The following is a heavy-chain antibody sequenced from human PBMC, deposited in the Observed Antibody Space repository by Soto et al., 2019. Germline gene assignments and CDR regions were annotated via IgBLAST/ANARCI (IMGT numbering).Heavy chain of an antibody. Sequence: PGGSLRLSCSASGFTFSSYAMHWVRQAPGKGLEYVSAISSNGGSTYYADSVKGRFTISRDNSKNTLYLQMSSLRAEDTAVYYCVKDGRKLLWFGEPARPYYYYGMDVWGQGTTVTVSS. CDR3: VKDGRKLLWFGEPARPYYYYGMDV. D-gene: IGHD3-10*01. CDR2: ISSNGGST. CDR1: GFTFSSYA. V-gene: IGHV3-64D*06. J-gene: IGHJ6*02.